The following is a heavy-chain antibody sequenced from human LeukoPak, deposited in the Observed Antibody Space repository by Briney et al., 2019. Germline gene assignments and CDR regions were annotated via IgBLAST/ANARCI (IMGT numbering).Heavy chain of an antibody. CDR1: GGSISSGGYS. Sequence: SETLSLTCAVSGGSISSGGYSWSWIRQPPGKGLEWIGEINHSGSTNYNPSLKSRVTISVDTSKNQFSLKLSSVTAADTAVYYCARVKALRGVVHRLYYYGMDVWGQGTTVTVSS. D-gene: IGHD2-15*01. V-gene: IGHV4-30-2*01. CDR2: INHSGST. CDR3: ARVKALRGVVHRLYYYGMDV. J-gene: IGHJ6*02.